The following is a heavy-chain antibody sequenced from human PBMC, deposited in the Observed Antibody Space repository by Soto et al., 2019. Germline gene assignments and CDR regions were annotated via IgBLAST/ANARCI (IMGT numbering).Heavy chain of an antibody. CDR2: IWYDGSNK. CDR1: GFTFSSYG. CDR3: ARAPPPDCTNGVCYTRYYFDY. V-gene: IGHV3-33*01. D-gene: IGHD2-8*01. Sequence: PGGSLRLSCAASGFTFSSYGMHWVRQAPGKGLEWVAVIWYDGSNKYYADSVKGRFTISRDNSKNTLYLQMNSLRAEDTAVYYCARAPPPDCTNGVCYTRYYFDYWGQGTLVTVSS. J-gene: IGHJ4*02.